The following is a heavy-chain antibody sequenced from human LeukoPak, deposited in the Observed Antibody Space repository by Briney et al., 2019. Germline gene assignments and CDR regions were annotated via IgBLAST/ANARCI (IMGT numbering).Heavy chain of an antibody. J-gene: IGHJ4*02. CDR2: ISSSGSVI. V-gene: IGHV3-48*03. D-gene: IGHD3-22*01. CDR1: GFSSTSYE. Sequence: SLRLSCAASGFSSTSYEMNWVRHAPGEGLEWLSYISSSGSVIYYAASVKGRFTISRDNAKNSLYLQMNSLRAEDTAVYYCARHVIYGSSGYHRFDYWGQGTLVTVSS. CDR3: ARHVIYGSSGYHRFDY.